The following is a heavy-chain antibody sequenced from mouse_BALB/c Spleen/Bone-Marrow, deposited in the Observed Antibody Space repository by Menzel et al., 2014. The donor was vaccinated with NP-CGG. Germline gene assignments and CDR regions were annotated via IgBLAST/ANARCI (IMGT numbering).Heavy chain of an antibody. CDR2: SNPSNGGS. Sequence: QVQLQQSGAELVKPGASVKLSCKASGYTFSNYYMYWVKQRPGQGLEWIGESNPSNGGSNFYEKFKSKATLTVDKSSSTAYMQLSSLTSEDSAVYYCTRSNYGYWYFDVWGAGTTVTVSS. CDR3: TRSNYGYWYFDV. V-gene: IGHV1S81*02. CDR1: GYTFSNYY. J-gene: IGHJ1*01. D-gene: IGHD1-1*01.